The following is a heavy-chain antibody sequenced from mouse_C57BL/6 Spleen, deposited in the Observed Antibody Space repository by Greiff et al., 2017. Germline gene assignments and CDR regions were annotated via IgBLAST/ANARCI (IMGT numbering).Heavy chain of an antibody. J-gene: IGHJ2*01. CDR2: INPSTGGT. Sequence: EVQLQQSGPELVKPGASVKISCKASGYSFTGYYMNWVKQSPEKSLEWIGEINPSTGGTTYNQKFKAKATLTVDKSSSTAYMQLKSLTSEDSAVYYCARFHYGYDEYYFDYWGQGTTLTVSS. CDR3: ARFHYGYDEYYFDY. V-gene: IGHV1-42*01. CDR1: GYSFTGYY. D-gene: IGHD2-2*01.